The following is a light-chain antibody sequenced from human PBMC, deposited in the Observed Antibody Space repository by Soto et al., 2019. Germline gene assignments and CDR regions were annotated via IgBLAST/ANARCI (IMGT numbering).Light chain of an antibody. CDR2: AVS. CDR1: RGDVGNYNY. Sequence: QSVLTQPRSVSGSPGQSVTISCTGIRGDVGNYNYVSWYQQHPGKAPKLMIYAVSKRPSGVPDRFSGSKSGNTASLTISGLQAEDEADYHCCSYAGDGVFGGGTKLPVL. V-gene: IGLV2-11*01. CDR3: CSYAGDGV. J-gene: IGLJ3*02.